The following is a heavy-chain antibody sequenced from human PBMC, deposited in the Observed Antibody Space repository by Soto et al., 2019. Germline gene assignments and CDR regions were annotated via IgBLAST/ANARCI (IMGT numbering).Heavy chain of an antibody. CDR3: AELWFGGIYGMDV. D-gene: IGHD3-10*01. CDR1: GYSFTSYW. CDR2: IDPSDSYT. Sequence: GEPLKISCKGSGYSFTSYWISWVRQMPGKGLEWMGIIDPSDSYTNYSPSFQGHATISADKSISTAYLQWSSLKASDTAMYYCAELWFGGIYGMDVWGQGTTVTVSS. J-gene: IGHJ6*02. V-gene: IGHV5-10-1*01.